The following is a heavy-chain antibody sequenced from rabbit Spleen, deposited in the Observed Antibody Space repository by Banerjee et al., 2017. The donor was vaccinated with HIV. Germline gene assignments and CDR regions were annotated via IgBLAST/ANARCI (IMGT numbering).Heavy chain of an antibody. D-gene: IGHD1-1*01. CDR1: GFSLSNNYY. Sequence: QEQLVESGGGLVKPGGTLTLTCKASGFSLSNNYYMCWVRQAPGKGLEWIACIDSGSSGFTYFASWAKGRFTTYKTASTTVTLQMTSLTAAATATYFCARDLVTVIGWNFSLWGPGTLVTVS. J-gene: IGHJ4*01. CDR3: ARDLVTVIGWNFSL. V-gene: IGHV1S45*01. CDR2: IDSGSSGFT.